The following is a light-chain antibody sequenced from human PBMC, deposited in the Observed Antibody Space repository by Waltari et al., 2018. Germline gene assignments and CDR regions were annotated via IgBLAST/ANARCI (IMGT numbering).Light chain of an antibody. V-gene: IGLV1-51*02. CDR1: TSNIGNNY. Sequence: QSVLTQPPSVSAAPGQKVTISCSGSTSNIGNNYVSWYQQFPGAAPKVLIDGNVKRATGSPDLFSGSKSGTSATLDITGLQTGDEADYYCGTWDNTLSAVFGGGTKVTVL. J-gene: IGLJ2*01. CDR3: GTWDNTLSAV. CDR2: GNV.